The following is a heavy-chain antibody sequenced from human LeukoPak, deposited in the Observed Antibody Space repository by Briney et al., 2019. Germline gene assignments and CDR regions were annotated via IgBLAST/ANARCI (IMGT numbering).Heavy chain of an antibody. CDR3: AKGLSMVRGLDY. V-gene: IGHV3-9*01. J-gene: IGHJ4*02. CDR2: ISWNSGSI. Sequence: PGGSLRLSCAASGFTFDDYAMHWVRQGPGKGLEWVSGISWNSGSIAYADSVKGRFTISRDNAENSLYLQMDSLRAEDTALYYCAKGLSMVRGLDYWGQGTLVTVSS. CDR1: GFTFDDYA. D-gene: IGHD3-10*01.